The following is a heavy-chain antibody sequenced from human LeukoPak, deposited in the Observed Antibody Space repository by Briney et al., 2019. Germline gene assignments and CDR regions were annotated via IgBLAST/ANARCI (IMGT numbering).Heavy chain of an antibody. CDR3: ARDARGWSGFDY. CDR1: GGSISSYY. D-gene: IGHD3-3*01. CDR2: IYTTGNT. Sequence: SETLSLTCRVSGGSISSYYWSWIRQPAGKGREWIGRIYTTGNTDYNPSLKSRVTMSVDTSKNQFSLNLSSVTAADTAVYYCARDARGWSGFDYWGQGTLVTVSS. V-gene: IGHV4-4*07. J-gene: IGHJ4*02.